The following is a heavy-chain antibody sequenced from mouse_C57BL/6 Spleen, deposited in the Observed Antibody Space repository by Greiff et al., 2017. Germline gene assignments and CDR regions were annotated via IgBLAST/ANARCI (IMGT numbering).Heavy chain of an antibody. CDR1: GYTFTSYW. V-gene: IGHV1-61*01. J-gene: IGHJ4*01. CDR3: ARGHYYAMDY. Sequence: VQLQESGAELVRPGSSVKLSCKASGYTFTSYWMDWVKQRPGQGLEWIGNIYPSDSETHYNQKFKDKATLTVDKSSSTAYMQLSSLTSEDSAVYYCARGHYYAMDYWGQGTSVTVSS. CDR2: IYPSDSET.